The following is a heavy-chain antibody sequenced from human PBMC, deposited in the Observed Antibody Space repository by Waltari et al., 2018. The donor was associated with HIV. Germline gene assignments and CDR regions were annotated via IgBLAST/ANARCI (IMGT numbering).Heavy chain of an antibody. CDR3: ARDRGVVTPNYGMDV. V-gene: IGHV3-48*01. CDR1: GFTFSSYS. CDR2: ITSDGRAK. D-gene: IGHD2-21*02. J-gene: IGHJ6*02. Sequence: EVQLVESGGGLVQPGGSLRLSCAASGFTFSSYSMNWVRQAPGRGLEWLSYITSDGRAKVYADSVKGRFTISRDNAKNSLYLQMNSLRAEDTAVYYCARDRGVVTPNYGMDVWGQGTTVTVSS.